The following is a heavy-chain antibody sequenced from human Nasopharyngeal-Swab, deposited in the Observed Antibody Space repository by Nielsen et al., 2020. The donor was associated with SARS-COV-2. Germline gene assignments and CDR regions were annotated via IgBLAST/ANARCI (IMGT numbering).Heavy chain of an antibody. V-gene: IGHV3-21*01. CDR2: ISSSSSNI. CDR3: ARGCVLTGPSCYYYGMDV. CDR1: GFTFSSYN. Sequence: GGSLRLSCAASGFTFSSYNMNWVRQPPGKGLEWVSSISSSSSNIYYADSVKGRFTISRDNTKNSLYLQMNSLRAEDTAVYYCARGCVLTGPSCYYYGMDVWGQGTTVTVSS. D-gene: IGHD3-9*01. J-gene: IGHJ6*02.